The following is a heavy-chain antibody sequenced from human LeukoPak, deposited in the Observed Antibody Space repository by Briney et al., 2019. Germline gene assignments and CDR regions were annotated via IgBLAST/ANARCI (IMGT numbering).Heavy chain of an antibody. V-gene: IGHV5-51*01. CDR2: IYPDDSET. CDR3: VRHVSTYWYGDY. J-gene: IGHJ4*02. D-gene: IGHD2-8*02. CDR1: GSSFTSYW. Sequence: GESLKISCQGSGSSFTSYWIGWVRQVPGKGLEWMGIIYPDDSETKYSQPFQGQVTISADKSIATAYLQWSSLKASDTAIYYCVRHVSTYWYGDYWGQGTLVTVSS.